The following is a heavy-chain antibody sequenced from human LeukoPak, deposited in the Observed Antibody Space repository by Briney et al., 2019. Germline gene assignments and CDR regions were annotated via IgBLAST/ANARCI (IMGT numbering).Heavy chain of an antibody. CDR2: MNPNSGGT. Sequence: ASVKVSCKASGYTFTSYDINWVRQATGQGLEWMGWMNPNSGGTNYAQKFQGRVTMTRDTSISTAYMELSRLRSDDTAVYYCARVSDSGSYYVGYFDYWGQGTLVTVSS. D-gene: IGHD1-26*01. J-gene: IGHJ4*02. V-gene: IGHV1-2*02. CDR1: GYTFTSYD. CDR3: ARVSDSGSYYVGYFDY.